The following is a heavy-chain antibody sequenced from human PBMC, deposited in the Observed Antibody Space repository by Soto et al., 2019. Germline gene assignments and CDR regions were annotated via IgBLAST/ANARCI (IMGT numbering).Heavy chain of an antibody. CDR2: ISSSGSTI. CDR1: GFTFSDYY. CDR3: ARGPYDYVWGSDPPHFDY. Sequence: WGSMRLSCAASGFTFSDYYMSWIRQAPGKGLEWVSYISSSGSTIYYADSVKGRFTISRDNAKNSLYLQMNSLRAEDTAVYYCARGPYDYVWGSDPPHFDYWGQGTLVTVSS. D-gene: IGHD3-16*02. V-gene: IGHV3-11*01. J-gene: IGHJ4*02.